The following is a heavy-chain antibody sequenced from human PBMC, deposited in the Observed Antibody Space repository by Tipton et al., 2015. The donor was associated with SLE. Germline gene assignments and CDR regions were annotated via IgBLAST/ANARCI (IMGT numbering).Heavy chain of an antibody. CDR2: IYYIGST. Sequence: LRLSCTVSGGSISSYYWSWIRQPPGKGLEWIGYIYYIGSTNYNPSLKSRVTISVDTSKNQFSLKLSSVTAADTAVYYCARVRGRGYFQHWGQGTLVTVSS. D-gene: IGHD3-10*01. V-gene: IGHV4-59*01. CDR1: GGSISSYY. J-gene: IGHJ1*01. CDR3: ARVRGRGYFQH.